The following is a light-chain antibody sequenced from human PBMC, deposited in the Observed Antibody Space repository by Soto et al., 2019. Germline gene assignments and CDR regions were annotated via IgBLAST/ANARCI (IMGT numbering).Light chain of an antibody. V-gene: IGKV1-5*03. Sequence: DIQMTQSPSTLSASVGDRVTITCRTSQSVSGWMAWYQKKPGKAPNLLIYKASTLERGVPSRFSGSRSGTEFTLTISSLQPDDSATYYGQQYSEYWTFGQGTKVEV. CDR3: QQYSEYWT. J-gene: IGKJ1*01. CDR2: KAS. CDR1: QSVSGW.